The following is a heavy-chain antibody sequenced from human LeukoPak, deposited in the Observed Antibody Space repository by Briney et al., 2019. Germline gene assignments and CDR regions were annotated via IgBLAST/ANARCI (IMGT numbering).Heavy chain of an antibody. Sequence: SETLSLTCTVSGGSISSSSYYWGWIRQPPGKGLEWIGSIYYSGSTYYNPSLKSRVTISVDTSKNQFSLKLSSVTAADTAVYYCARQRADFWSGYYLVFDYWGQGTLVTVSS. V-gene: IGHV4-39*01. CDR2: IYYSGST. CDR3: ARQRADFWSGYYLVFDY. J-gene: IGHJ4*02. D-gene: IGHD3-3*01. CDR1: GGSISSSSYY.